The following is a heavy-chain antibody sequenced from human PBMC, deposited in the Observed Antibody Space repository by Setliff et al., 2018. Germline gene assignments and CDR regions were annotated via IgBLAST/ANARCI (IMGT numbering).Heavy chain of an antibody. Sequence: SETLSLTCSVFGDSLTRSSSWWGWIRQPAGKGLEWIGNIYSSGTTKYNPSLKSRVTISVDTSKRQFSLNLLSVTAADTAVYYCARDWRDYGAMGYWGQGTLVTVSS. CDR1: GDSLTRSSSW. J-gene: IGHJ4*02. CDR2: IYSSGTT. D-gene: IGHD4-17*01. CDR3: ARDWRDYGAMGY. V-gene: IGHV4-61*10.